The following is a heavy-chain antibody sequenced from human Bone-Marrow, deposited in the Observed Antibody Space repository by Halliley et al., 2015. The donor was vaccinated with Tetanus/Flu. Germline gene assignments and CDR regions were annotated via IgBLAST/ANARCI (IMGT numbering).Heavy chain of an antibody. CDR2: AYYRGRP. J-gene: IGHJ4*02. V-gene: IGHV4-59*01. D-gene: IGHD3-16*01. CDR3: ASRLARAYVIDY. Sequence: EWFGYAYYRGRPNANPAHKRRVTISIDTAKNRFPLRLSSVTAADTAVYYCASRLARAYVIDYWGQGTLVSVSS.